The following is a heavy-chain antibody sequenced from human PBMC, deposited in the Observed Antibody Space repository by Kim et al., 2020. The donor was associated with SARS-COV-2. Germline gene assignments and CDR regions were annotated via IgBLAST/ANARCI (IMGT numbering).Heavy chain of an antibody. CDR3: AKSLMASRGTGAFDI. J-gene: IGHJ3*02. V-gene: IGHV3-23*01. CDR1: GFTFTNSP. Sequence: GGSLRLSCAASGFTFTNSPMSWVRQIPGKGLEWVSTVRHDSGKTDYADSVTGRFTISRDNSKNTLYLQMNSLRADDTAVYYCAKSLMASRGTGAFDIWGQGTMVTVSS. D-gene: IGHD2-15*01. CDR2: VRHDSGKT.